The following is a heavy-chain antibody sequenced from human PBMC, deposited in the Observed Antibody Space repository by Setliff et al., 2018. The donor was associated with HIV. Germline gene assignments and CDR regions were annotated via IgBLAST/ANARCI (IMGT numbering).Heavy chain of an antibody. Sequence: ASVKVSCKVSGIAVTESSIHWVRQTPERGLEWMGGIVPEDGKRVDTQKFQGRVTISRDTSTNIGYMALSSLRPEDTAMYYCTTGTGYGLFEHWGQGTPVTVSS. CDR2: IVPEDGKR. CDR1: GIAVTESS. CDR3: TTGTGYGLFEH. V-gene: IGHV1-24*01. D-gene: IGHD6-25*01. J-gene: IGHJ4*02.